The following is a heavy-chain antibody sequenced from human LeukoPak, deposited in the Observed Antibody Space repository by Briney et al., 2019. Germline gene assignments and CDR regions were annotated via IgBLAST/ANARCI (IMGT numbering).Heavy chain of an antibody. CDR3: ARAPYYYDSSGYYRYYYYYYMDV. CDR1: GGSISSYY. D-gene: IGHD3-22*01. V-gene: IGHV4-59*01. J-gene: IGHJ6*03. Sequence: SETLSLTCTVSGGSISSYYWNWIRQPPGKGLEWIGYIYYSGSTNYNLSLKSRVTISVDTSKNQFSLKLSSVTAADTAVYYCARAPYYYDSSGYYRYYYYYYMDVWGKGTTVTVSS. CDR2: IYYSGST.